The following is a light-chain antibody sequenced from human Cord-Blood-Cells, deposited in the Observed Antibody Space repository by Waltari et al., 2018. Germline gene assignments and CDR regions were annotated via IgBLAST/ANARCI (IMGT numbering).Light chain of an antibody. CDR2: EGS. Sequence: QSALTQPASVSGSPGQSITISCTGTSRDVGRHNLVSWYQQHPGKAPQLMIYEGSKRPSGVSNRFSGSKSGNTASLTISGLQAEDEADYYCCSYAGSSTWVFGGGTKLTVL. CDR3: CSYAGSSTWV. CDR1: SRDVGRHNL. J-gene: IGLJ3*02. V-gene: IGLV2-23*01.